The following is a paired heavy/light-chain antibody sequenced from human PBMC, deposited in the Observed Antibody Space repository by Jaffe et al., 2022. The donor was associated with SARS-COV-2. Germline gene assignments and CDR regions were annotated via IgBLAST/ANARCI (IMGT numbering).Heavy chain of an antibody. CDR1: GFTFSTYT. V-gene: IGHV3-21*01. Sequence: EMEVVESGGGLVKPGESLRLSCAASGFTFSTYTMNWVRQAPGKGLEWVSSISSTSTYIFYADSVKGRFTISRDNARNSLYLQVNSLRAEDTAVYYCARDSVTCETTNCYWGYYYYGMDVWGPGTTVTVSS. CDR3: ARDSVTCETTNCYWGYYYYGMDV. CDR2: ISSTSTYI. J-gene: IGHJ6*02. D-gene: IGHD2-2*01.
Light chain of an antibody. CDR2: EVS. Sequence: QSALTQPASVSGSPGQSITISCTGTSSDVGDYNYVSWYQHHPGKAPKLMIYEVSNRPSGVPDRFSGSKSGNTASLTISGLQAEDEADYYCSSYTVSRVRRFGGGTKLTVL. CDR3: SSYTVSRVRR. V-gene: IGLV2-14*01. J-gene: IGLJ2*01. CDR1: SSDVGDYNY.